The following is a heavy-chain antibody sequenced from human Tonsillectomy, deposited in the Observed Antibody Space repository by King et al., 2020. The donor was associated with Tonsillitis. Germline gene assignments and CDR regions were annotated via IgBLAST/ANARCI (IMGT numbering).Heavy chain of an antibody. CDR1: GFTFSSYS. J-gene: IGHJ5*02. D-gene: IGHD6-19*01. Sequence: VQLVESGGGLVQPGGSLRLSCAASGFTFSSYSMNWVRQAPGKGLEWVSYISSSSSTIYYADSVKGRFTISRDNAKNSVYLQMNSLRVEDTAVYYCAGDPNSSDWDGGPWFDPWGQGTLVTVSS. CDR3: AGDPNSSDWDGGPWFDP. CDR2: ISSSSSTI. V-gene: IGHV3-48*04.